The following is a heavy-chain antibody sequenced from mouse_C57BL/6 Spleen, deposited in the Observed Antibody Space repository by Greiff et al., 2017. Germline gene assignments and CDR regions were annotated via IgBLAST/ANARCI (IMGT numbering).Heavy chain of an antibody. CDR2: ISSGSSTI. D-gene: IGHD2-4*01. J-gene: IGHJ1*03. CDR1: GFTFSDYG. CDR3: AKIYYEYDGDV. Sequence: EVQLQESGGGLVKPGGSLKLSCAASGFTFSDYGMHWVRQAPEKGLEWVAYISSGSSTIYYADTVKGRFTISRDNAKNTLFLQMTSLRSEDTAMYYCAKIYYEYDGDVWGTGTTVTVSS. V-gene: IGHV5-17*01.